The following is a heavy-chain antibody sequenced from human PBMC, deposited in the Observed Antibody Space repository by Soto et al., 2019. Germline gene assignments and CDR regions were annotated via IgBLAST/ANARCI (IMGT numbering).Heavy chain of an antibody. CDR3: AMLNSGSYSYHGMDV. V-gene: IGHV3-23*01. J-gene: IGHJ6*02. D-gene: IGHD1-26*01. CDR2: ISGSGGNT. Sequence: EVQLLESGGDLVQPGGSLRLSCAASGFTFSSYAMNWVRQAPGKGLEWVSAISGSGGNTFYGDSVKGRFTISRDNSKNTLLLQMHSLRAEDTAIYYCAMLNSGSYSYHGMDVWGQGTTVTVSS. CDR1: GFTFSSYA.